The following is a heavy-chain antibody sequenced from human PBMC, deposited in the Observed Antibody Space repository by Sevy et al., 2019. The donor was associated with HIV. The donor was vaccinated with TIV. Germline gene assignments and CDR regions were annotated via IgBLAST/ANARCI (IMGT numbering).Heavy chain of an antibody. Sequence: GGSLRLSCAASGFTFSSYAMSWVRQAPGKGLEWVSAISGSGGGTYYADSVKGRFTISRDNSKNTLYLQMNSLRAEDTDVYYCAKWGLDCSGGSCYSSAYYYMDVWGKGTTVTVSS. CDR3: AKWGLDCSGGSCYSSAYYYMDV. D-gene: IGHD2-15*01. J-gene: IGHJ6*03. CDR1: GFTFSSYA. CDR2: ISGSGGGT. V-gene: IGHV3-23*01.